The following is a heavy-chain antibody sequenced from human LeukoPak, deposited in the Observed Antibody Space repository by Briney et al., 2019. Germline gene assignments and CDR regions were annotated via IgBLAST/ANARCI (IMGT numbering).Heavy chain of an antibody. Sequence: PGGSLRLSCAASGFTFSSYWMTWVRQAPEKGLEWVANIKQDGSETYYVDSVKGRFTISRDNAKNSLYLQMNTLRAEDTAVYYCARRDPWRGYSYGIDYWGQGTLVTVSS. CDR1: GFTFSSYW. CDR2: IKQDGSET. D-gene: IGHD5-18*01. J-gene: IGHJ4*02. V-gene: IGHV3-7*04. CDR3: ARRDPWRGYSYGIDY.